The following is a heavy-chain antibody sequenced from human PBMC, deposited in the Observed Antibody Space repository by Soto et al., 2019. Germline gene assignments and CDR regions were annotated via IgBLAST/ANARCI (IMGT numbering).Heavy chain of an antibody. V-gene: IGHV4-4*02. J-gene: IGHJ4*02. Sequence: SETLSLTCAVSGGSISISNWCSCVRQPPGKGLEWIGEIYHSGSTNYNPSLKSRVTISVDKSKNQFSLKLSSVTAADTAVYYCARRAKKGYSYGYDYWGQGTLVTVSS. CDR3: ARRAKKGYSYGYDY. CDR2: IYHSGST. D-gene: IGHD5-18*01. CDR1: GGSISISNW.